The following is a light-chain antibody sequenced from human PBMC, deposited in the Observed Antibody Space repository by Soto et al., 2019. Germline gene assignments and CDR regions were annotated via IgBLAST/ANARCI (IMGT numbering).Light chain of an antibody. V-gene: IGKV3-20*01. Sequence: DIVLTQSPGTLSLSPGERATLSCRASQSVSSSYLAWYQQKPGQAPRPLIYGASSRTTGIPDRFSGSGSGTDFSLTISRLEPEDFAVYYCQQYGSSPPITFGQGTRLEI. CDR1: QSVSSSY. CDR3: QQYGSSPPIT. J-gene: IGKJ5*01. CDR2: GAS.